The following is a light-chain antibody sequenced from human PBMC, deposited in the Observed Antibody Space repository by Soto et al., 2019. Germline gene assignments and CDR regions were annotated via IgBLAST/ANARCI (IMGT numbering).Light chain of an antibody. J-gene: IGLJ3*02. CDR1: GRDIGSYNF. CDR3: CSYLNSRIFWV. V-gene: IGLV2-23*01. Sequence: QSALTQPASVSGSPGQSITISCTGSGRDIGSYNFVSWYQHHPGKAPKLIICEDSKRPSGVSNRFSGSKSGNTASLTISGLQTEDEADYFCCSYLNSRIFWVFGGGTKLTVL. CDR2: EDS.